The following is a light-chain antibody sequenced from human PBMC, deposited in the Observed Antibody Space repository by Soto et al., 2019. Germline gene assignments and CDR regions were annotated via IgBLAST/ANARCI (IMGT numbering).Light chain of an antibody. CDR3: ATWDDSLNGWV. CDR1: SNIGSRS. Sequence: QSVLTQPPSASATLGQRVTMSCSGSNIGSRSVYWYQHLPGTAPQLLIYSTDLRPSWVPDRFSGSKSGTSASLAISGLQSEDEANYYCATWDDSLNGWVFGGGTKVTVL. V-gene: IGLV1-44*01. J-gene: IGLJ3*02. CDR2: STD.